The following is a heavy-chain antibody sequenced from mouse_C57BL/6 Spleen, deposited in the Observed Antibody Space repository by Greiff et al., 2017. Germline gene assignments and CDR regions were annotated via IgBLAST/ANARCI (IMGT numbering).Heavy chain of an antibody. V-gene: IGHV1-69*01. J-gene: IGHJ1*03. CDR2: IDPSDGYT. Sequence: VQLQQPGAELVMPGASVKLSCKASGYTFTSYWMHWVKQRPGQGLEWIGEIDPSDGYTNYNQKFKGKSTMTVDKSSSTAYMQLSSLTSEDSAVYYCSLITTIVYWYFDVWGKGTTLTVSS. CDR1: GYTFTSYW. CDR3: SLITTIVYWYFDV. D-gene: IGHD1-1*01.